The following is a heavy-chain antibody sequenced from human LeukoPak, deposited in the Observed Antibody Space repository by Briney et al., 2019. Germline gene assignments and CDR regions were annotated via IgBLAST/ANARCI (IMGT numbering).Heavy chain of an antibody. J-gene: IGHJ6*02. Sequence: GGSLRLSCAASGFTFSSYSMNWVRQAPGKGLEWVSSISSSSSYIYYADSVKGRFTISRDNAKNSLYLQMNSLRAEDTAVYYCARDPPYGDYPYYYYGMDVWGQGTTVTVSS. V-gene: IGHV3-21*04. D-gene: IGHD4-17*01. CDR1: GFTFSSYS. CDR3: ARDPPYGDYPYYYYGMDV. CDR2: ISSSSSYI.